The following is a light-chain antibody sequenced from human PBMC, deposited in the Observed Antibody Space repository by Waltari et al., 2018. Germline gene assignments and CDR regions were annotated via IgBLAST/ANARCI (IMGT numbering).Light chain of an antibody. CDR1: SGHSSNI. CDR2: NKGDGSH. CDR3: QTGGHGTWV. Sequence: QLVLTQSPSASASLGASVKLTCTLDSGHSSNILAWLQQQPEKGPRYLMKNKGDGSHSKGDDIPDCFSGSCSGAVRYPTISRIQSEGEADYYCQTGGHGTWVFGGGTKLTVL. V-gene: IGLV4-69*01. J-gene: IGLJ3*02.